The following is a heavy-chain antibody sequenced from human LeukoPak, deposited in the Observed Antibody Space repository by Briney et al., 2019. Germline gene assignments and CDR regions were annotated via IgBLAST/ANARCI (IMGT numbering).Heavy chain of an antibody. V-gene: IGHV4-34*01. J-gene: IGHJ5*02. CDR1: GGSFSGYY. CDR3: ARGMVVAGTNWFDP. D-gene: IGHD6-19*01. Sequence: SETLSLTCAVYGGSFSGYYWSWIRQLPGKGLEWIGEINHSGSTNYNPSLKSRVTISVDTSKNQFSLKLSSVTAADTAVYYCARGMVVAGTNWFDPWGQGTLVTVSS. CDR2: INHSGST.